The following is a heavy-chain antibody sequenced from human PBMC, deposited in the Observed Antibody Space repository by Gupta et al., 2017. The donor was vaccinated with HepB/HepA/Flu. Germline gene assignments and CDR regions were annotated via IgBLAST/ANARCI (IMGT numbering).Heavy chain of an antibody. CDR1: GFTSGFTFSKRA. Sequence: EVQLLESGGDLVHLGGYLRLSCAASGFTSGFTFSKRARSWVRQAPGKGLERGSGFSSGGDIYYADSVKGRFTISRDNSKNTVYLQMNSLRVEDTDVYDCATARPGTTDDCGGQGTLVTVSS. V-gene: IGHV3-23*01. CDR3: ATARPGTTDDC. J-gene: IGHJ4*02. D-gene: IGHD1-1*01. CDR2: FSSGGDI.